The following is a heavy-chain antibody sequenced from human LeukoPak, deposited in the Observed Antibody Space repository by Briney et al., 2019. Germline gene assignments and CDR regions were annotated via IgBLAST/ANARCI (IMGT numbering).Heavy chain of an antibody. D-gene: IGHD3-10*01. V-gene: IGHV1-69*06. CDR2: IIPIFGTA. J-gene: IGHJ4*02. CDR3: ARSHGSGSYYNLNDY. Sequence: SVKVSCKASGGTFSSYAISWVRQAPGQGLEWMGGIIPIFGTANYAQKFQGRVTITADKSTSTAYMELSSLRSEDTAVYYCARSHGSGSYYNLNDYWGQGTLVTVSS. CDR1: GGTFSSYA.